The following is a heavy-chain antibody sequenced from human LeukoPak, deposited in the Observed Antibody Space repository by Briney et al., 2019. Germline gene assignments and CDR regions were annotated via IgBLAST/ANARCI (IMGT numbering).Heavy chain of an antibody. D-gene: IGHD6-13*01. CDR2: INPDSGDT. CDR1: EYTFSVYH. V-gene: IGHV1-2*02. J-gene: IGHJ4*02. Sequence: GASVNVSCKASEYTFSVYHMHWVGQAPGQGLEWMAGINPDSGDTKYAQKFQGRVIMTSDTSISTAYMEVSSLRSDDTDFYYCALFPGGSWAFDYWGQGTLVTVSS. CDR3: ALFPGGSWAFDY.